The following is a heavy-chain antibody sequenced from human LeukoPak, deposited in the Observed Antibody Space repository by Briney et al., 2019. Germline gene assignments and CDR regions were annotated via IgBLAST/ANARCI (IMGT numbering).Heavy chain of an antibody. CDR3: ARDSGGYAGDFDY. V-gene: IGHV1-2*02. CDR2: LNPSSGAT. D-gene: IGHD5-12*01. J-gene: IGHJ4*02. CDR1: GYTFTGYY. Sequence: ASVKVSCKAPGYTFTGYYLQWVRQAPGLGLEWMGWLNPSSGATEYAQKFQGRVTMTRDTSISTAYMELSRLRSDDTAVYYCARDSGGYAGDFDYWGQGTLVTVSS.